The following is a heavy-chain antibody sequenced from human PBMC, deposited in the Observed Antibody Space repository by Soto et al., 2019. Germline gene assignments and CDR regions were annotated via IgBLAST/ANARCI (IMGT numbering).Heavy chain of an antibody. CDR2: INAGNGNT. V-gene: IGHV1-3*01. CDR3: ARDPLRRTGTTYYYYYMDV. J-gene: IGHJ6*03. Sequence: ASVKVSCKASGYTFTRYAMHWVRQAPGQRLEWMGWINAGNGNTKYSQKFQGRVTITRDTSASTAYMELSSLRSEDTAVYYCARDPLRRTGTTYYYYYMDVWGKGTTVTVSS. CDR1: GYTFTRYA. D-gene: IGHD1-7*01.